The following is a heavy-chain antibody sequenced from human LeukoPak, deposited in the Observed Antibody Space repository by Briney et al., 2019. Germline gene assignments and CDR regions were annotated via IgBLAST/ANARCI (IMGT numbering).Heavy chain of an antibody. CDR2: IYPDDSDT. CDR1: GYSFTTYW. V-gene: IGHV5-51*01. J-gene: IGHJ5*02. CDR3: ARTYYYGSGSIENWFDP. D-gene: IGHD3-10*01. Sequence: GESLKISCKGSGYSFTTYWVAWVRQMPGKGLEWMGIIYPDDSDTRYSPSFQGQVTISADKSISTAYLQWSSLKASDSAMYYCARTYYYGSGSIENWFDPWGQGTLVTVSS.